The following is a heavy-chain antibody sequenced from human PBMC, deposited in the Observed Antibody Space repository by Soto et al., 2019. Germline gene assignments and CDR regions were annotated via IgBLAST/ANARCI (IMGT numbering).Heavy chain of an antibody. V-gene: IGHV4-38-2*01. Sequence: SETLSLTCAVSGYSISSGYYWGWIRQPPGKGLEWIGSIYHSGSTYYNPSLKSRVTISVDTSKNQFSLKLSSVTAADTAVYYCARTVGRWLQLSNWFDPWGQGTLVTVSS. CDR1: GYSISSGYY. CDR2: IYHSGST. CDR3: ARTVGRWLQLSNWFDP. D-gene: IGHD1-1*01. J-gene: IGHJ5*02.